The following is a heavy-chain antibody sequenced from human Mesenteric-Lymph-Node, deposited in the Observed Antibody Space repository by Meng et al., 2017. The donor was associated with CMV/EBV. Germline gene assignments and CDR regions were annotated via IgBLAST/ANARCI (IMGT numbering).Heavy chain of an antibody. CDR2: IKQDGSEK. D-gene: IGHD2-2*01. J-gene: IGHJ4*02. V-gene: IGHV3-7*01. Sequence: GESLKISCAASGFTVSSNYMSWVRQAPGKGLEWVANIKQDGSEKYYVDSVKGRFTISRDNAKNSLYLQMNSLRAEDTAVYYCARGWGYCSSTSCYLNDYWGQGTLVTVSS. CDR1: GFTVSSNY. CDR3: ARGWGYCSSTSCYLNDY.